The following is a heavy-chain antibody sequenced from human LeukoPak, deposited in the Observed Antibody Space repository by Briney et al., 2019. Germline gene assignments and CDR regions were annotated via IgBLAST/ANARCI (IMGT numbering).Heavy chain of an antibody. CDR3: AKLGSSWYYFDY. V-gene: IGHV3-23*01. CDR1: GFTFSSYS. CDR2: ISGSGGST. J-gene: IGHJ4*02. Sequence: GGSLRLSCAASGFTFSSYSMNWVRQAPGKGLEWVSAISGSGGSTYYADSVKGRFTISRDNSKNTLYLQMNSLRAEDTAVYYCAKLGSSWYYFDYWGQGTLVTVSS. D-gene: IGHD6-13*01.